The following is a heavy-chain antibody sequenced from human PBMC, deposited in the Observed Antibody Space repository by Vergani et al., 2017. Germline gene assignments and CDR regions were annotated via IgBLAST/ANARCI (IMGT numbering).Heavy chain of an antibody. J-gene: IGHJ6*03. CDR1: GYSFTSYW. CDR3: ARRLRPSSSSYYMDV. CDR2: IYPGDSDT. Sequence: EVPLVQSGAEVKKPGESLKISCKGSGYSFTSYWIGWVRQMPGKGLEWMGSIYPGDSDTSYSPSFQGQVTISAAKSISTAYLQWSSLKASDTAMYYCARRLRPSSSSYYMDVWGKGTTVTVSS. D-gene: IGHD3-16*01. V-gene: IGHV5-51*03.